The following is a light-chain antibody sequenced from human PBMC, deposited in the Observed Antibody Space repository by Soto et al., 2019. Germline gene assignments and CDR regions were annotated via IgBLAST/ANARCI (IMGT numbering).Light chain of an antibody. CDR3: QQYDNVPRT. Sequence: DSQMTQSPSSLSASVGDRVTITCQASQDINNYLNWFQQKPGQAPKLLIYDASNLQTGVPSRFSGSGSGTDFTFTISSLQPEDIGTYYCQQYDNVPRTFGQGTRLEI. CDR1: QDINNY. V-gene: IGKV1-33*01. J-gene: IGKJ2*01. CDR2: DAS.